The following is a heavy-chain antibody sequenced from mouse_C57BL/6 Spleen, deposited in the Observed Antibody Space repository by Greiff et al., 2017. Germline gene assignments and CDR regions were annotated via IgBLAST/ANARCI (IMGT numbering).Heavy chain of an antibody. CDR2: INPGSGGT. D-gene: IGHD1-1*01. V-gene: IGHV1-54*01. CDR1: GYAFTNYL. J-gene: IGHJ1*03. Sequence: QVQLKESGAELVRPGTSVKVSCKASGYAFTNYLIEWVKQRPGQGLEWIGMINPGSGGTNYNEKFKGKATLTADKSASAAYLQLSSLTSEDSAVYFCARWGDTTVVGYFDVWGTGTTVTVSS. CDR3: ARWGDTTVVGYFDV.